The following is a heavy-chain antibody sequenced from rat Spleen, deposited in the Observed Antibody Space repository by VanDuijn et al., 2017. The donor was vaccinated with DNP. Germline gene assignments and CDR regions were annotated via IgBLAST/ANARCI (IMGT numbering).Heavy chain of an antibody. CDR1: GFTFSNYD. Sequence: EVQLVESGGGLVQPGRSMKLSCAASGFTFSNYDMAWVRQAPKKGLEWVATISYDGSSTYYRDSVKGRFTISRDNAKSTLYLQRDSLRSEDTATYYCAIHSGEGYFDYWGQGVMVTVSS. CDR2: ISYDGSST. CDR3: AIHSGEGYFDY. V-gene: IGHV5-7*01. D-gene: IGHD4-3*01. J-gene: IGHJ2*01.